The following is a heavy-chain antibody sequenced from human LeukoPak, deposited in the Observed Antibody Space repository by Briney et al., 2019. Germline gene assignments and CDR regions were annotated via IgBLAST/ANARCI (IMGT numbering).Heavy chain of an antibody. D-gene: IGHD2-2*02. Sequence: SETLSLTCTVSGGSISNKYWSWIRQPPGKGLEWIGYIYYSGSTNYNPSLKSRVTILVDTSKNQFSLKLSSVTAADTAVYYCARGGRYCSSTSCYKPYYYMDVWGKGTTVTISS. CDR3: ARGGRYCSSTSCYKPYYYMDV. J-gene: IGHJ6*03. CDR1: GGSISNKY. V-gene: IGHV4-59*01. CDR2: IYYSGST.